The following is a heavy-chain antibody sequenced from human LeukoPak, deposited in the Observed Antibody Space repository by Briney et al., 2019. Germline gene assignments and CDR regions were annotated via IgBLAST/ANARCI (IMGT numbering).Heavy chain of an antibody. D-gene: IGHD4-23*01. J-gene: IGHJ4*02. CDR1: GGSFSGYY. V-gene: IGHV4-34*01. Sequence: SETLSLTCAVYGGSFSGYYWSWIRQPPGKGLEWIGEINHSGSTNYNPSLKSRVTISVDTSKNQFSLKLNSVTAADTAVYYCARFGNTVVTPGFGYWGQGTLVTVSS. CDR3: ARFGNTVVTPGFGY. CDR2: INHSGST.